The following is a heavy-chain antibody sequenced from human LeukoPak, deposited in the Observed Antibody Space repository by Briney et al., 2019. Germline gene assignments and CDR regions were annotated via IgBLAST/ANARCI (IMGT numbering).Heavy chain of an antibody. CDR1: GGSISSYY. Sequence: SETLSLTCTVSGGSISSYYWSWIRQPAGKGLEWIGRIYTSGSTNYNPSLKSRVTMSVDTSKNQFSLKLSSVTAADTAVYYCARDFERYDFWSGYYTPLYYFDYWGQGTLVTVSS. D-gene: IGHD3-3*01. CDR2: IYTSGST. J-gene: IGHJ4*02. V-gene: IGHV4-4*07. CDR3: ARDFERYDFWSGYYTPLYYFDY.